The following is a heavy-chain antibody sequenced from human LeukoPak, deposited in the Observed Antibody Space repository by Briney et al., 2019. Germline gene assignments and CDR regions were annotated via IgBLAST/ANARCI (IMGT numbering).Heavy chain of an antibody. CDR2: MNPDSGDT. CDR3: ARGQRSTLFGVAVED. D-gene: IGHD3-3*01. J-gene: IGHJ4*02. CDR1: GYTFTTYG. Sequence: ASVKVSCKASGYTFTTYGINWVRQATGQGLEWMGWMNPDSGDTGYAQKFQGRVTMTRNTSISTAYLELSSLTSDDTAVYYCARGQRSTLFGVAVEDWGQGSLVTVSS. V-gene: IGHV1-8*01.